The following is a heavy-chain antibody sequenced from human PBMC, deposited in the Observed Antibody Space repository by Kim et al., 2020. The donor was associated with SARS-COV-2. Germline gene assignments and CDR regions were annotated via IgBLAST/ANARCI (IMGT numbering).Heavy chain of an antibody. Sequence: GVSLRLSCEASGFTFSDDYMGWIRQAPGKGLEWVSSISSSGYTTFSADSVKGRFTISRDNAKNSLYLQMNRLRVEDTAIYYCVRDQTIAARPYYFDSWGQGVPVTVSS. V-gene: IGHV3-11*01. CDR3: VRDQTIAARPYYFDS. J-gene: IGHJ4*02. CDR1: GFTFSDDY. D-gene: IGHD6-6*01. CDR2: ISSSGYTT.